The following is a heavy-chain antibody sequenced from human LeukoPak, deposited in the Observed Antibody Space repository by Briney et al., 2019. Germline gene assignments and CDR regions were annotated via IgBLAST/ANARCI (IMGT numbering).Heavy chain of an antibody. CDR2: ISSSGSTI. V-gene: IGHV3-48*03. CDR1: GFTFSSYE. D-gene: IGHD3-22*01. Sequence: PGGSLRLSCAASGFTFSSYEMNWVRQAPGKGLEWVSYISSSGSTIYYAALVKGRFTISRDDSKNMLYLQMNSLKTEDTAVYYCTTDGEDDSSGFYSDYWGQGTLVTVSS. J-gene: IGHJ4*02. CDR3: TTDGEDDSSGFYSDY.